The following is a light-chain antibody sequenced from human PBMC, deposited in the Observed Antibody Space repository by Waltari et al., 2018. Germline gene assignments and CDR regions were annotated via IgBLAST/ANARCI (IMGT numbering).Light chain of an antibody. Sequence: DIQLTQSPSFLSASVGDRVTIPCRASQDISRYLAWYQQKPGKAPTLLMYTASTLQSGVPSRFSGSGSGTEFTLTISSLQPEDFATYYCQQLKSYPLTFGGGTKVEIK. V-gene: IGKV1-9*01. CDR3: QQLKSYPLT. J-gene: IGKJ4*01. CDR2: TAS. CDR1: QDISRY.